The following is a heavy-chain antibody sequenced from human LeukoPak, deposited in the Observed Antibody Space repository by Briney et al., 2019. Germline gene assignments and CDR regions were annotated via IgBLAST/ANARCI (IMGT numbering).Heavy chain of an antibody. Sequence: GGSLRLSCAASGFTFSSYWMSWVRQAPGKGLEWVANIKQDGSEKYYVDSVKGRFTMSRDNAKNSLYLQMSSLRAEDTAVYYCAREGPYGSGSYYNNYFDYWGQGTLVTVSS. CDR3: AREGPYGSGSYYNNYFDY. D-gene: IGHD3-10*01. J-gene: IGHJ4*02. V-gene: IGHV3-7*01. CDR2: IKQDGSEK. CDR1: GFTFSSYW.